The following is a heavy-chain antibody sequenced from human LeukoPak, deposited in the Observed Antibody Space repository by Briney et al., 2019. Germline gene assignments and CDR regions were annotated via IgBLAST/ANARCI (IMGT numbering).Heavy chain of an antibody. CDR3: ARMGDYRDAFDI. V-gene: IGHV3-20*04. Sequence: PGGSLRLSCAASGFTFDDHGMSWVRQAPGKGLEWVSGINWNGGSTGYADSVKGRFTISRDNAKNSLYLQMNSLRAEDTASYYCARMGDYRDAFDIWGQGTMVTVSS. D-gene: IGHD4-11*01. J-gene: IGHJ3*02. CDR1: GFTFDDHG. CDR2: INWNGGST.